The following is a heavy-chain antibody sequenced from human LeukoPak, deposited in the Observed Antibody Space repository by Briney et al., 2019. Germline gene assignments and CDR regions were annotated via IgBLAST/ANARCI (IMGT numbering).Heavy chain of an antibody. CDR3: ARASSGWYVPFDY. J-gene: IGHJ4*02. D-gene: IGHD6-19*01. Sequence: SETLSLTCAVYGGSFSDYYWNWIRQSPGKGLEWIGEINHTGTTNYNPSLKSPVTISVDTSKNRFSLRLSSVTAADTAVYYCARASSGWYVPFDYWGQGTLVTVSS. V-gene: IGHV4-34*01. CDR2: INHTGTT. CDR1: GGSFSDYY.